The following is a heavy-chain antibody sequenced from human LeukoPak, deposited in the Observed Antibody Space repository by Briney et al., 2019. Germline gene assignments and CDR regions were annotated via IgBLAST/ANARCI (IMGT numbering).Heavy chain of an antibody. CDR3: ARGTYNWNTIDY. J-gene: IGHJ4*02. Sequence: GESLKISCKGSGYRFSTYWIGWVRQMPGKGQEWMGIMYLGDSDTRYSPSFQGQVTISADKSITTAYLQWSSLKASDTAMYYCARGTYNWNTIDYWGQGTLVTVSS. CDR1: GYRFSTYW. V-gene: IGHV5-51*01. CDR2: MYLGDSDT. D-gene: IGHD1/OR15-1a*01.